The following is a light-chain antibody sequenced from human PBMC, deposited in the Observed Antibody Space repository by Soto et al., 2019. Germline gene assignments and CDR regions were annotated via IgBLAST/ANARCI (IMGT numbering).Light chain of an antibody. CDR1: QSVSNNY. CDR3: HQYGDSFWT. V-gene: IGKV3-20*01. Sequence: IVRTKSPVTLSLSPGERATLSCRASQSVSNNYLAWYQQKPGQAPRLLIYAASTTATGIPDRFGGSGSGTDFTLTISRLEPEDLAVYYCHQYGDSFWTFGQGTNVDIK. J-gene: IGKJ1*01. CDR2: AAS.